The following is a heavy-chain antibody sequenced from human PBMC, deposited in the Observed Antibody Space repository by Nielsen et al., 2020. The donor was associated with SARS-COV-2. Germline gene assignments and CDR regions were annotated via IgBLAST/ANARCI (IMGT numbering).Heavy chain of an antibody. CDR1: GYSISSGYY. V-gene: IGHV4-38-2*02. D-gene: IGHD6-25*01. J-gene: IGHJ4*02. Sequence: SETLSLTCTVSGYSISSGYYWGWIRQPPGKGLEWIGSIYHSGSTYYNPSLKSRVTISVDTSKNQFSLKLSSVTAADTAVYYCARDKQRWGQGTLVTVSS. CDR2: IYHSGST. CDR3: ARDKQR.